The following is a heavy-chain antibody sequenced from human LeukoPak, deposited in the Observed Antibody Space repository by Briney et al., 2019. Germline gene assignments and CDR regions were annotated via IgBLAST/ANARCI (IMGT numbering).Heavy chain of an antibody. J-gene: IGHJ4*02. D-gene: IGHD1-1*01. CDR2: ISSSISTI. CDR3: ARNPPNWNDLSFDY. CDR1: GFTFSD. Sequence: GGSLRLSCAASGFTFSDMSWIRQAPGKGLEWVSYISSSISTIYYADSVKGRFTISRGNAKNSLYLQMNSLRAEDTAVYYCARNPPNWNDLSFDYWGQGTLVTVSS. V-gene: IGHV3-11*01.